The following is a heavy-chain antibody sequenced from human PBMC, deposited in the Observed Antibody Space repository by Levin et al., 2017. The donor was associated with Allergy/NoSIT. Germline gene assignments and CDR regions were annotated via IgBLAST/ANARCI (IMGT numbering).Heavy chain of an antibody. D-gene: IGHD4-23*01. CDR1: GFSLSPSGMR. CDR2: IDWENEK. CDR3: ARTSRYGGNWYYFDY. Sequence: SGPTLVKPTQTLTLTCTFSGFSLSPSGMRVSWIRQPPGKALEWLAHIDWENEKFYSTSLKTRVTISKDTSKNQVVLTMTNMGPVDTATYYCARTSRYGGNWYYFDYWGQGTLVTVSS. J-gene: IGHJ4*02. V-gene: IGHV2-70*04.